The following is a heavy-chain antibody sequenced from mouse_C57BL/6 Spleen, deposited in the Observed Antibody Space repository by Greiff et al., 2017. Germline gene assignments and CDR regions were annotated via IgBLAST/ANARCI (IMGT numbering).Heavy chain of an antibody. J-gene: IGHJ4*01. Sequence: VQLQQSGASVKISCKASGYAFSSYWMNWVKQRPGKGLEWIGQIYPGDGDTNYNGKFKGKATLTADKSSSTAYMQLSSLTSEDSAVYFCARSDYAMDYWGQGTSVTVSS. CDR3: ARSDYAMDY. CDR1: GYAFSSYW. CDR2: IYPGDGDT. V-gene: IGHV1-80*01.